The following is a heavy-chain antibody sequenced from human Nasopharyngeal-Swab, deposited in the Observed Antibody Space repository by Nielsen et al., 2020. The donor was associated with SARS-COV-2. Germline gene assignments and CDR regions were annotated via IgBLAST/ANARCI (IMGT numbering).Heavy chain of an antibody. CDR3: ARSGYSNSDIDY. CDR1: GCTFLSYA. D-gene: IGHD6-6*01. CDR2: IIPIFGTA. J-gene: IGHJ4*02. Sequence: SSVTVSCQASGCTFLSYAISWVRQAPGQGLEWMGGIIPIFGTADYAQKFQDRVTITADESTSTAYMELSSLRSEDTAVYYCARSGYSNSDIDYWGQGTLVTVSS. V-gene: IGHV1-69*13.